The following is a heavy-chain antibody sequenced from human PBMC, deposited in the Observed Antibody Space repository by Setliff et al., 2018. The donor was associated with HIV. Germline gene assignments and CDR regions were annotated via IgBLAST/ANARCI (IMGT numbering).Heavy chain of an antibody. CDR3: VKRGGYADTPGGPGSIGY. D-gene: IGHD4-17*01. CDR2: ISDSGGST. CDR1: GFTFRSYA. Sequence: PGGSLRLSCAASGFTFRSYALSWVRQAPGKGLEWVSTISDSGGSTYYADSVKGRFTISRDNSKNTLYLQMNTLRAEDTAVYYCVKRGGYADTPGGPGSIGYWGQGTLVTVSS. V-gene: IGHV3-23*01. J-gene: IGHJ4*02.